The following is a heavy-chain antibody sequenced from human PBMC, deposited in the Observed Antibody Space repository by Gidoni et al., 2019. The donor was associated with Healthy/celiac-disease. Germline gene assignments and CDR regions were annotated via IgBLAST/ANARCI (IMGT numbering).Heavy chain of an antibody. J-gene: IGHJ4*02. Sequence: EVQLVESGGGLVQPGGSLRLSCAASGFTFSSYWMSWVRQAPGKGLEWVANIKQDGSEKYYVDSVKGRFTISRDNAKNSLYLQMNSLRAEDTAVYYCARGEMVRGVIQYFDYWGQGTLVTVSS. CDR2: IKQDGSEK. D-gene: IGHD3-10*01. CDR3: ARGEMVRGVIQYFDY. CDR1: GFTFSSYW. V-gene: IGHV3-7*01.